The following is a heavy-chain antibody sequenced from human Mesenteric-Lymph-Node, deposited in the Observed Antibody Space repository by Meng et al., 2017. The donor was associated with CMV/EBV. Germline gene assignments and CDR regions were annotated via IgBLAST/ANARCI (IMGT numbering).Heavy chain of an antibody. CDR3: ARPHYYGSGSSPWFDP. V-gene: IGHV4-39*01. CDR1: GGSIRSSSYH. D-gene: IGHD3-10*01. J-gene: IGHJ5*02. Sequence: QLQLQESGSGLVEPSETLSLNCTLSGGSIRSSSYHWGWIRQPPGKGLEWIGSIYYSGSTYYNPSLKSRVTISVDTSKNQFSLKLSSVTAADTAVYYCARPHYYGSGSSPWFDPWGQGTLVTVSS. CDR2: IYYSGST.